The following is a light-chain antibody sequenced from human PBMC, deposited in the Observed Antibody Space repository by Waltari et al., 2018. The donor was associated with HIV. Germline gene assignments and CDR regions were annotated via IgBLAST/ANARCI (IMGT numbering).Light chain of an antibody. CDR2: GAS. J-gene: IGKJ1*01. V-gene: IGKV3-15*01. CDR3: QQYHNWPRT. CDR1: QSVSSN. Sequence: EIVMTQSPATLSVSPGEQVTLSCRASQSVSSNLAWYQQKPGQAPGLLIYGASTRAAGIPARFSGSGAGREFTLSISSLQSEDFAVYYCQQYHNWPRTFGQGTKVEI.